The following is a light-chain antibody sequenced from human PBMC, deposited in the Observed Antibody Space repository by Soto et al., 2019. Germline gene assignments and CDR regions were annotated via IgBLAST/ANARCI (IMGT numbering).Light chain of an antibody. V-gene: IGKV1-5*01. Sequence: DIQMTQSPSTLSASVGDRVTITCRASQNIDIWLSWYQQKPGKAPSLLIYDASNLKSGVPSRFSGSGSGTEFTLTFSSLQPDDSGSYYCQQHKSYPVTFGGGTKVEIK. J-gene: IGKJ4*01. CDR3: QQHKSYPVT. CDR2: DAS. CDR1: QNIDIW.